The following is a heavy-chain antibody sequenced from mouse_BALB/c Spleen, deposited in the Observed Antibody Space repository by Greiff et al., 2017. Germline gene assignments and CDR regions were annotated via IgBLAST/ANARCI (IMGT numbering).Heavy chain of an antibody. Sequence: DVHLVESGGDLVKPGGSLKLSCAASGFTFSSYGMSWVRQTPDKRLEWVATISSGGSYTYYPDSVKGRFTISRDNAKNTLYLQMSSLKSEDTAMYYCARQGYGNYRFAYWGQGTLVTVSA. V-gene: IGHV5-6*01. D-gene: IGHD2-10*02. J-gene: IGHJ3*01. CDR2: ISSGGSYT. CDR1: GFTFSSYG. CDR3: ARQGYGNYRFAY.